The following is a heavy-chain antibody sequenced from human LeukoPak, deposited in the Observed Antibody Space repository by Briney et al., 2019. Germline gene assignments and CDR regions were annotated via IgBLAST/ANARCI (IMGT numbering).Heavy chain of an antibody. CDR3: ARADNEYYDYVWGSYRNRGYYYMDV. CDR1: GGSISSYY. Sequence: SETLSLTCTVSGGSISSYYWSWIRQPPGKGLEWIGYIYYSGSTNYNPSLKSRVTISVDTSKNQFSLKLSSVTAADTAVYYCARADNEYYDYVWGSYRNRGYYYMDVWGKGTTVTISS. V-gene: IGHV4-59*01. D-gene: IGHD3-16*01. CDR2: IYYSGST. J-gene: IGHJ6*03.